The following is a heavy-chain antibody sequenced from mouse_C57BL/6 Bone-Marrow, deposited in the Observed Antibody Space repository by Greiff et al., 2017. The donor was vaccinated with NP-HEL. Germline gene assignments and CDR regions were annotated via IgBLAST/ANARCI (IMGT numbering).Heavy chain of an antibody. J-gene: IGHJ4*01. CDR3: STRYYGNYGAMDY. CDR2: IWRGGST. V-gene: IGHV2-5*01. CDR1: GFSLTSYG. Sequence: VKLVESGPGLVQPSQSLSITCTVSGFSLTSYGVHWVRQSPGKGLEWLGVIWRGGSTDYNAAFMSRLSITKDNSKSQVFFKMNSLQADDTAIYYCSTRYYGNYGAMDYWGQGTSVTVSS. D-gene: IGHD2-1*01.